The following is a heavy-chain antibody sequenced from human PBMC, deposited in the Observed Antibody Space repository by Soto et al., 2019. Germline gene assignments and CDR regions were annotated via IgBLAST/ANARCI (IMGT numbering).Heavy chain of an antibody. CDR1: GGSFSGYC. Sequence: SETLSVTCAVYGGSFSGYCWSWIRQPPGKGLEWIGEINHSGSTNYNPSLKSRVTISVDTSKNQFSLKLSSVTAADTAVYYCARGSRYQAFDIWGQGTMVTVS. J-gene: IGHJ3*02. V-gene: IGHV4-34*01. D-gene: IGHD2-2*01. CDR2: INHSGST. CDR3: ARGSRYQAFDI.